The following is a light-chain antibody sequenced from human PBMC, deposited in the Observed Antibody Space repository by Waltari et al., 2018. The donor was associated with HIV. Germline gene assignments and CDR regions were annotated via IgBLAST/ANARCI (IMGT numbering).Light chain of an antibody. Sequence: QSALTQPASVSGSPGQSITISCTGTSSDVGSYNLVSWYQQHPGKAPKRMIYEVSKRPSGVANRFSGSKSGNTASLTSSGLQAEDEADYYCCSYAGSSTFGVFGGGTKLTVL. CDR2: EVS. J-gene: IGLJ3*02. CDR3: CSYAGSSTFGV. CDR1: SSDVGSYNL. V-gene: IGLV2-23*02.